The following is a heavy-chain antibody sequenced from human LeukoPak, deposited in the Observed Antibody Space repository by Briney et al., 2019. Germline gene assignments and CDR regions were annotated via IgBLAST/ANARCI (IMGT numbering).Heavy chain of an antibody. CDR2: INHSGST. CDR3: ARGSSLFDP. Sequence: SETLSLTCSVSGFSISNNYYWGWIRQPPGKGLEWIGEINHSGSTNYNPSLKSRVTISVDTSKNQFSLKLSSVTAADTAVYYCARGSSLFDPWGQGTLVTVSS. J-gene: IGHJ5*02. V-gene: IGHV4-38-2*02. CDR1: GFSISNNYY.